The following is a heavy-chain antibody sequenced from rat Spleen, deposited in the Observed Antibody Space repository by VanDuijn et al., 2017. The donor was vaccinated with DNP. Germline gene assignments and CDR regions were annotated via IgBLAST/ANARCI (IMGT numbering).Heavy chain of an antibody. CDR2: INKESSTI. Sequence: EVKLVESGGGLVHPGRSLKLSCAASGFNFNDYWMGWVRQAPGKGLEWIGEINKESSTINYIPSLKDKFTISRDNAQNTLFLQMSKLGSEDTAIYYCVRRTTLFDYWGQGVMVTVSS. J-gene: IGHJ2*01. CDR3: VRRTTLFDY. V-gene: IGHV4-2*01. CDR1: GFNFNDYW.